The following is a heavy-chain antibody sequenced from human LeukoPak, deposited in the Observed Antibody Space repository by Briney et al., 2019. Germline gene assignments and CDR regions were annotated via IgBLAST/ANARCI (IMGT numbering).Heavy chain of an antibody. J-gene: IGHJ4*02. CDR2: ISSSSSYI. CDR1: GFTFSSYS. D-gene: IGHD6-19*01. Sequence: GGSLRLSCAASGFTFSSYSMNWVRQAPGKGLEWVSSISSSSSYIYYADSVKGRFTISRDNAKNSLYLQMNSLRAEDTAVYYCARASYSSGWYCAYWGQGTLVTVSS. CDR3: ARASYSSGWYCAY. V-gene: IGHV3-21*01.